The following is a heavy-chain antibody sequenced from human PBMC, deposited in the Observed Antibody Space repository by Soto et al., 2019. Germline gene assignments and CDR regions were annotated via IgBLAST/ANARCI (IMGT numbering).Heavy chain of an antibody. Sequence: ASVKVSCKASGGTFSSYAISWVRQAPGQGLEWMGGINPSGGSTSYAQKFQGRVTMTRDTSTSTVYMELSSLRSEDTAVYYCARDDREYSSSYYYGMDVWGQGTTVTVSS. CDR2: INPSGGST. CDR3: ARDDREYSSSYYYGMDV. V-gene: IGHV1-46*01. J-gene: IGHJ6*02. CDR1: GGTFSSYA. D-gene: IGHD6-6*01.